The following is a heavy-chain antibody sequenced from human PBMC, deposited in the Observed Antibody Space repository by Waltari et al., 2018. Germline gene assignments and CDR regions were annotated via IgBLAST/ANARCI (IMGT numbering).Heavy chain of an antibody. CDR3: ARDTQYVGIAAAGPDAFDI. V-gene: IGHV4-39*07. D-gene: IGHD6-13*01. CDR2: IYYSGGT. J-gene: IGHJ3*02. Sequence: QLQLQESGPGLVKPSETLSLTCTVSGGSISSSSYYWGWIRQPPGKGLEWIGSIYYSGGTYYNPSLKRRVTISVDTSKNQFSLKLSSVTAADTAVYYCARDTQYVGIAAAGPDAFDIWGQGTMVTVSS. CDR1: GGSISSSSYY.